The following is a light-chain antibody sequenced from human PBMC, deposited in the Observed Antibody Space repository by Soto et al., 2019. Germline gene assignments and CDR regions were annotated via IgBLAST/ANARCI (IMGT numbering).Light chain of an antibody. J-gene: IGKJ1*01. CDR1: QGISSY. V-gene: IGKV1-9*01. CDR2: AAS. CDR3: QQYNSYPWT. Sequence: IQLTQSPSSLSASVGDRVTITCLASQGISSYLAWYQQKPGKAPKLLIYAASTLQSGVPSRFSGSGSGTECTLTISSLQPDDVATYYCQQYNSYPWTFGQGTKVDIK.